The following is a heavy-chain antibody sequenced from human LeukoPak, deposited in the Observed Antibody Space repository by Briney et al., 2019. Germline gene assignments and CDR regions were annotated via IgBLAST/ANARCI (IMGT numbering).Heavy chain of an antibody. J-gene: IGHJ4*02. CDR3: AKVVDCSSTSCYPGYYFDY. Sequence: PGGSLRLSCAASGFTFSSYAMSWVRQAPGKGLEWVSAISGGSTYYADSVKGRFTISRDNSKNTLYLQMNSLRAEDTAVYYCAKVVDCSSTSCYPGYYFDYWGQGTLVTVSS. V-gene: IGHV3-23*01. CDR1: GFTFSSYA. CDR2: ISGGST. D-gene: IGHD2-2*01.